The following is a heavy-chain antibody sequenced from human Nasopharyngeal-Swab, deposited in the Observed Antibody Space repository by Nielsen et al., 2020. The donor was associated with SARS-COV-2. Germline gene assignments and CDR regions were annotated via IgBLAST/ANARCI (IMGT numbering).Heavy chain of an antibody. V-gene: IGHV3-48*01. Sequence: GGSLRLSCAASGFTFSSYSMNWVRQAPGKGLEWVSYISSSSSTIYYADSVKGRFTISRDNAKNSLYLQMNSVRAEDTAVYYCAREVLRFLEWLLPSDAFDIWGQGTMVTVSS. CDR1: GFTFSSYS. D-gene: IGHD3-3*01. CDR3: AREVLRFLEWLLPSDAFDI. J-gene: IGHJ3*02. CDR2: ISSSSSTI.